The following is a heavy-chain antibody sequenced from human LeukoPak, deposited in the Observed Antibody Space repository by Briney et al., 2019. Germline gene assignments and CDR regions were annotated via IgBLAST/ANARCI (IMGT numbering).Heavy chain of an antibody. V-gene: IGHV3-48*01. CDR2: ISSSTSTI. CDR3: ARDVNGYSSTWYEY. D-gene: IGHD6-13*01. CDR1: GFTFSSYS. J-gene: IGHJ4*02. Sequence: TGGSLRLSCAASGFTFSSYSMNWVRQAPGKGLEWVSYISSSTSTIYYADSVKGRFTISRDNAKNSLYLQMDSLRAEDTAVYFCARDVNGYSSTWYEYWGQGTLVTVSS.